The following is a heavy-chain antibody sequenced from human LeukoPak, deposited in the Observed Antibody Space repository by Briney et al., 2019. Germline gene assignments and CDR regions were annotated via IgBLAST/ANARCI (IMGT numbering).Heavy chain of an antibody. CDR3: AREGIVVVTAAMGPWFDP. CDR2: ISSSSSYI. V-gene: IGHV3-21*01. Sequence: KPGGSLRLSCAASGFTFSSYSMNWVRQAPGKGLEWVSSISSSSSYIYYADSVKGRFTISRDNAKNSLYLQMNSLRAEDTAVYYCAREGIVVVTAAMGPWFDPWGQGTLVTVSS. CDR1: GFTFSSYS. D-gene: IGHD2-2*01. J-gene: IGHJ5*02.